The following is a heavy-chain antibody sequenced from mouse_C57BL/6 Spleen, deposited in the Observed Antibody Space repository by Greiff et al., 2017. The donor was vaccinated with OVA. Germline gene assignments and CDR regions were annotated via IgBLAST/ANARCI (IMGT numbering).Heavy chain of an antibody. CDR1: GYSITSGYY. Sequence: EVKLLESGPGLVKPSQSLSLTCSVTGYSITSGYYWNWIRQFPGNKLEWMGYISYDGSNNYNPSLKNRISITRDTSKNQFFLKLNSVTTEDTATYYCARRYDYDYWYFDVWGTGTTVTVSS. CDR2: ISYDGSN. CDR3: ARRYDYDYWYFDV. V-gene: IGHV3-6*01. J-gene: IGHJ1*03. D-gene: IGHD2-4*01.